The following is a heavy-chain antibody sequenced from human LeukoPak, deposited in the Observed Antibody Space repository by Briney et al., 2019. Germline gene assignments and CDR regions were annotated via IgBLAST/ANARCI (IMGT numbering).Heavy chain of an antibody. CDR3: AREPSYASMTPMDV. CDR2: INPNSGGT. CDR1: GYTFTGYY. D-gene: IGHD3-22*01. Sequence: ASVKVSCKASGYTFTGYYMHWVRQAPGQGLEWMGWINPNSGGTNYAQKFQGRVTMTRDTSISTAYMELSRLRSDDTAVYYCAREPSYASMTPMDVWGKGTTVTVSS. V-gene: IGHV1-2*02. J-gene: IGHJ6*03.